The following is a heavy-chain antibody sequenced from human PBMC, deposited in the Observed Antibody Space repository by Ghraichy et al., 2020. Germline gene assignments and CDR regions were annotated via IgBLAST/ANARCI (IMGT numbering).Heavy chain of an antibody. CDR1: GFTFSSYD. V-gene: IGHV3-13*01. CDR2: IGTAGDT. J-gene: IGHJ6*02. CDR3: ARGGAARPFYYYGMDV. D-gene: IGHD6-6*01. Sequence: GGSLRLSCAASGFTFSSYDMHWVRQATGKGLEWVSAIGTAGDTYYPGSVKGRFTISRENAKNSLYLQMNSLRAGDTAVYYCARGGAARPFYYYGMDVWGQGTTVTVSS.